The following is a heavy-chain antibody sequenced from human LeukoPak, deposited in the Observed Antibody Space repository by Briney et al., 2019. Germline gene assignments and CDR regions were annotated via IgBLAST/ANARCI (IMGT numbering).Heavy chain of an antibody. CDR2: IKPSDGST. D-gene: IGHD1-26*01. Sequence: ASVKVSCKASGYTFTSYYIHWVRQAPGQGLEWMGIIKPSDGSTRYAQKFQGRVTMTRDTYTSMVYMEMSGLTSEDTAVFYCARPYSGSYDAFDIWGQGTLVIVSS. CDR1: GYTFTSYY. J-gene: IGHJ3*02. CDR3: ARPYSGSYDAFDI. V-gene: IGHV1-46*01.